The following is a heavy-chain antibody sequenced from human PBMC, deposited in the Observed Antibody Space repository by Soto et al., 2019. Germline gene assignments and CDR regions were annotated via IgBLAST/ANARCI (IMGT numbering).Heavy chain of an antibody. CDR3: ARDIDGSSNWFDS. J-gene: IGHJ5*01. CDR2: ISSGGNYA. Sequence: PGGSLRLSCAVSGFTFSDYYMSWIRQVPGKGLEWISYISSGGNYANYADSVKGRFTMSRDNAKNSLFLQMNSLRAEDTAVYYCARDIDGSSNWFDSWGQGTLVTVSS. CDR1: GFTFSDYY. D-gene: IGHD1-1*01. V-gene: IGHV3-11*06.